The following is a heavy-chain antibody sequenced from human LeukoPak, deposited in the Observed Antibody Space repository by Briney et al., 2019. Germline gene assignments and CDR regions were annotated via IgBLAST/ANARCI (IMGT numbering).Heavy chain of an antibody. J-gene: IGHJ6*03. D-gene: IGHD3-10*01. V-gene: IGHV3-7*03. CDR1: GFIFSSHW. CDR2: IKEDGSEK. Sequence: GGSLILSCAASGFIFSSHWMSWVRQAPGKGLEWVANIKEDGSEKYYVDSVKGRFTISRDNAKNSLYLQMNSLRAEDTALYYCAKSSGNYLNYYYYMDVWGKGTTVTISS. CDR3: AKSSGNYLNYYYYMDV.